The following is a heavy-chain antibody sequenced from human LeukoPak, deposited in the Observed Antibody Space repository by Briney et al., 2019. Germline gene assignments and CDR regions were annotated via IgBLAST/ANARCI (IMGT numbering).Heavy chain of an antibody. CDR2: ITSSSSYI. CDR3: ARVMSGSLTFDF. V-gene: IGHV3-21*01. Sequence: GGSLRLSCAASGFTFSTYIMIWVRQAPGKGLEWVSSITSSSSYIYYANSVKGRFTISRDNAKNSLYLQMNSLRAEDTAVYYCARVMSGSLTFDFWGQGTLVTVSS. CDR1: GFTFSTYI. J-gene: IGHJ4*02. D-gene: IGHD3-10*01.